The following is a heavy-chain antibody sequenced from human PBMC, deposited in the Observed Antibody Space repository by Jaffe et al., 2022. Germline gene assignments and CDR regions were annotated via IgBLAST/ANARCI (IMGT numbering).Heavy chain of an antibody. V-gene: IGHV3-49*04. D-gene: IGHD3-10*01. CDR1: GFTFGDYA. Sequence: EVQLVESGGGLVQPGRSLRLSCTASGFTFGDYAMSWVRQAPGKGLEWVGFIRSKAYGGTTEYAASVKGRFTISRDDSKSIAYLQMNSLKTEDTAVYYCTRAGYYGSGSGIAPFDYWGQGTLVTVSS. J-gene: IGHJ4*02. CDR3: TRAGYYGSGSGIAPFDY. CDR2: IRSKAYGGTT.